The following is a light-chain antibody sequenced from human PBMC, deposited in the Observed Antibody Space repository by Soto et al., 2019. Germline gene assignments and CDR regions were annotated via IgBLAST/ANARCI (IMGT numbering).Light chain of an antibody. Sequence: DIQMTQSPSTLSASVGDRVTITCRASQSISSWLAWYQQKPGKAPKLLIYKASNLQSGVPSRFSGSGSGTDFTLTLSSLQPDDFATYYCQQYSTFPRYTFGQGTRLEIK. CDR1: QSISSW. CDR2: KAS. V-gene: IGKV1-5*03. J-gene: IGKJ2*01. CDR3: QQYSTFPRYT.